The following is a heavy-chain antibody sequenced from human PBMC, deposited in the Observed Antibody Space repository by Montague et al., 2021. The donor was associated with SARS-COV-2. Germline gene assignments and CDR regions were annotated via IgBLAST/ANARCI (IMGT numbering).Heavy chain of an antibody. V-gene: IGHV4-59*08. J-gene: IGHJ4*02. CDR2: IYYSGST. CDR3: ARQALGYVDVLNGADFDY. D-gene: IGHD7-27*01. Sequence: SETLSLTCAVSGGSISSYYWSWIQQPPGKGLEWIGEIYYSGSTNYNPSLKSRVIISVDTSKNQFSLKLSSVTAADTAVYYCARQALGYVDVLNGADFDYWGQGTLVTVSS. CDR1: GGSISSYY.